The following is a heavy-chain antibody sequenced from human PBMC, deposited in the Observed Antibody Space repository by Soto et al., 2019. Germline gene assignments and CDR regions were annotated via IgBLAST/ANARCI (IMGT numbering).Heavy chain of an antibody. D-gene: IGHD1-1*01. CDR3: ARDRGVAPPVSGNTHYYYYMDV. V-gene: IGHV1-18*01. J-gene: IGHJ6*03. CDR2: ISAYNGNT. Sequence: QDRLVQPGVEVKKPGASVRVSCKASGYSFTTYGITWVRQAPGQGFEWMGWISAYNGNTTYAQTCQGRGTLTTDAYTRTAYVELRSLRSDDTAGYYCARDRGVAPPVSGNTHYYYYMDVWGKGTTVTVSS. CDR1: GYSFTTYG.